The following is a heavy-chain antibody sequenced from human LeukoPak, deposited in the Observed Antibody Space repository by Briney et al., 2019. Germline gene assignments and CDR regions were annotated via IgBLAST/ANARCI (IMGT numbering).Heavy chain of an antibody. D-gene: IGHD6-13*01. CDR1: GGSISSYY. V-gene: IGHV4-59*08. Sequence: SETLSLTCTVSGGSISSYYWSWIRQPPGKGLEWIGYIYYSGSTNYNPSLKSRATISVDTSKNQFSLKLSSVTAADTAVYYCATGAPTSYSLAYWGQGTLVTVSS. CDR3: ATGAPTSYSLAY. CDR2: IYYSGST. J-gene: IGHJ4*02.